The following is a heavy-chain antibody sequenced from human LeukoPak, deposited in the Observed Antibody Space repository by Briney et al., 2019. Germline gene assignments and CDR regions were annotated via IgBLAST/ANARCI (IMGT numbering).Heavy chain of an antibody. J-gene: IGHJ2*01. CDR1: GHSPTALS. CDR3: ATEGRGANYWYFDL. CDR2: FDPEQGKT. Sequence: ASVKCSCKVSGHSPTALSMHWMRQARVQGLEWMGGFDPEQGKTIYAQKFQDRVILTESTSRDTVYMDLSGLTYEDTAVYFCATEGRGANYWYFDLWGRGTLVTVSS. V-gene: IGHV1-24*01. D-gene: IGHD3-10*01.